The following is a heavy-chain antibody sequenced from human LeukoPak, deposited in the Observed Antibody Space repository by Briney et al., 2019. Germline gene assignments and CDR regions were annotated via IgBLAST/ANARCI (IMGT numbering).Heavy chain of an antibody. D-gene: IGHD3-10*01. V-gene: IGHV4-59*01. CDR1: GGSFSGYY. Sequence: SETLSLTCAVYGGSFSGYYWSWIRQPPGKGLEWIGYIYYSGSTNYNPSLKSRVTISVDTSKNQFSLKLSSVTAADTAVYYCARVPRGAFDIWGQGTMVTVSS. J-gene: IGHJ3*02. CDR2: IYYSGST. CDR3: ARVPRGAFDI.